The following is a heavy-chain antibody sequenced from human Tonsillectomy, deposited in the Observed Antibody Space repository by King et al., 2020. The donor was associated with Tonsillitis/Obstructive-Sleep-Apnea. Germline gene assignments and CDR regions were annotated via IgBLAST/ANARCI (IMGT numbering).Heavy chain of an antibody. CDR3: AKWPVAAAAYYYSMDV. CDR1: GFTFTNYA. Sequence: VQLVESGGGVVQPGGSLRLSCAASGFTFTNYAMSWVRQAPGKGLEWVSAISGSGYSTDYADSVKGRFTISRDNSKNTLYLQMNSLRAEDTAVYYCAKWPVAAAAYYYSMDVWGKGTTVTVSS. J-gene: IGHJ6*03. CDR2: ISGSGYST. V-gene: IGHV3-23*04. D-gene: IGHD6-13*01.